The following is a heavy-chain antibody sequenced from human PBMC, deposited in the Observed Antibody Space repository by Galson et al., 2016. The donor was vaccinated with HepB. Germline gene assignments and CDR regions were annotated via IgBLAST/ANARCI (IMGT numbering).Heavy chain of an antibody. CDR2: IYHSGDT. V-gene: IGHV4-39*02. Sequence: SETLSLTCSVSGGSISSRSYYWGWIRQPPGKGLEWIANIYHSGDTYYNPSLKSRVTISVDTSKSQFSLKMSSVTAADTAVYHCAREWQARLWYFDLWGRGTLVTVSS. CDR3: AREWQARLWYFDL. J-gene: IGHJ2*01. CDR1: GGSISSRSYY. D-gene: IGHD5-24*01.